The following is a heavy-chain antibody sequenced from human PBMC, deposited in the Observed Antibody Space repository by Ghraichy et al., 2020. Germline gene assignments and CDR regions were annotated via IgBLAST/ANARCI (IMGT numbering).Heavy chain of an antibody. Sequence: GGSLRLSCAASGFTFSDHYMDWVRQAPGKGLEWVGRTRNKANSYTTEYAASVKGRFTISRDDSKNSLYLQMNSLKTEDTAVYYCARLDFWSGLDAFDIWGQGTMVTVSS. CDR1: GFTFSDHY. CDR3: ARLDFWSGLDAFDI. D-gene: IGHD3-3*01. V-gene: IGHV3-72*01. CDR2: TRNKANSYTT. J-gene: IGHJ3*02.